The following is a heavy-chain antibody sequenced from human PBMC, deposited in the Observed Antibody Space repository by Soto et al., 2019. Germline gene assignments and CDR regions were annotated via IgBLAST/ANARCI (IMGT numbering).Heavy chain of an antibody. CDR1: GLTVSSNY. J-gene: IGHJ3*02. CDR2: IYSDGST. D-gene: IGHD3-22*01. CDR3: ATNYYDSSRYYYGGCLDI. Sequence: EVQLVESGGGLVQPGGSLRLSCAASGLTVSSNYMSWVRQDPGKGLERVSAIYSDGSTFYSDSVMGRFSISRDNAKNTLYLQRKSLRAEDTAVYYCATNYYDSSRYYYGGCLDIWGQGTRVTVSS. V-gene: IGHV3-66*01.